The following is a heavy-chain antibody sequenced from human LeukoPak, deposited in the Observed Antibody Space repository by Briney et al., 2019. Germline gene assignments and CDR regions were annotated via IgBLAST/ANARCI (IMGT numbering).Heavy chain of an antibody. CDR2: INPNSGGT. CDR3: ARGAQSYGIYYYYYMDV. CDR1: GYTFTSYD. Sequence: GASVKVSCKASGYTFTSYDINWVRQAPGQGLEWMGWINPNSGGTNYAQKFQGRVTMTRDTSISTAYMELSRLRSDDTAVYYCARGAQSYGIYYYYYMDVWGKRTTVTISS. D-gene: IGHD5-18*01. J-gene: IGHJ6*03. V-gene: IGHV1-2*02.